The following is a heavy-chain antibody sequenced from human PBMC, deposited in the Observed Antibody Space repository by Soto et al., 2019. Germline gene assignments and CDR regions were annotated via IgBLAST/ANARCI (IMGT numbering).Heavy chain of an antibody. V-gene: IGHV3-11*01. CDR2: ISKSGSIV. D-gene: IGHD3-16*01. CDR1: GFTFSDYY. J-gene: IGHJ5*02. Sequence: GGSLRLSCAASGFTFSDYYMSWLRQPPGKGLEWVSYISKSGSIVHFADSVKGRFAISRDNAKNTLYLQMSSLRAEDTALYYCARDLSPYSDYYDESTSETWFDPWGQGTLVTVSS. CDR3: ARDLSPYSDYYDESTSETWFDP.